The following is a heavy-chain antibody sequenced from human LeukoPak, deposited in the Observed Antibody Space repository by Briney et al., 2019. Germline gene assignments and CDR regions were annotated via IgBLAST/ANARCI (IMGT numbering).Heavy chain of an antibody. CDR1: GSSIGRHY. D-gene: IGHD6-13*01. J-gene: IGHJ4*02. V-gene: IGHV4-59*11. CDR3: ARAKAAGSYDF. Sequence: SETLSLTCSVSGSSIGRHYWTWLRQPPGKGLEWIGYTHFSGSSNYNPSLKSRATTSLDRAKNQISLTLTSVTAADTAVYFCARAKAAGSYDFWGQGTLVTVS. CDR2: THFSGSS.